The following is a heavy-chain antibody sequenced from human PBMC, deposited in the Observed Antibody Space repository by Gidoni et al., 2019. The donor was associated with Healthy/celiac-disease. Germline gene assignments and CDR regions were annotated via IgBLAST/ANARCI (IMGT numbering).Heavy chain of an antibody. Sequence: EVQLVASGGGLVQPGGSLRLSCAASGFTFSSYSMNWVRQAPGKGLEWVSYISSSSSTIYYADSVKGRFTISRDNAKNSLYLQMNSLRDEDTAVYYCARSKPIGSYYYGMDVWGQGTTVTVSS. CDR2: ISSSSSTI. J-gene: IGHJ6*02. CDR1: GFTFSSYS. V-gene: IGHV3-48*02. CDR3: ARSKPIGSYYYGMDV. D-gene: IGHD3-10*01.